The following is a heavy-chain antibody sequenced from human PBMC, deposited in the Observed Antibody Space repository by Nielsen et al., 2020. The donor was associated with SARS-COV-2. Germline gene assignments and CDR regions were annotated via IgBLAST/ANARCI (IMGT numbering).Heavy chain of an antibody. D-gene: IGHD5-18*01. Sequence: GESLKISCAASGFTFSSYAMNWVRQAPGKGLEWVSSISGSGGSTYYADSVKGRFTISRDTSKNTLYLQMNSLRAEDTAVYYCAKEISYGYWYYGMDVWGQWTTVTVSS. CDR2: ISGSGGST. CDR1: GFTFSSYA. J-gene: IGHJ6*02. V-gene: IGHV3-23*01. CDR3: AKEISYGYWYYGMDV.